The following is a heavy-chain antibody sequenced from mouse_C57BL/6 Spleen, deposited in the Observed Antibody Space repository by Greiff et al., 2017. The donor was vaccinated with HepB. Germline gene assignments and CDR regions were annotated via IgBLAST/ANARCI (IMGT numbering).Heavy chain of an antibody. CDR2: IYPGDGDT. CDR3: ARSETAQATN. J-gene: IGHJ3*01. Sequence: VQLQQSGPELVKPGASVKISCKASGYAFSSSWMNWVKQRPGKGLEWIGRIYPGDGDTNYNGKFKGKATLTADKSSSTAYMQLSSLTSEDSAVYFCARSETAQATNWGQGTLVTVSA. CDR1: GYAFSSSW. V-gene: IGHV1-82*01. D-gene: IGHD3-2*02.